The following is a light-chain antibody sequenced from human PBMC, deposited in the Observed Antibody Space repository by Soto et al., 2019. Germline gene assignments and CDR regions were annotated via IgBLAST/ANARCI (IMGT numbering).Light chain of an antibody. J-gene: IGLJ1*01. CDR1: SSDVGGYNY. CDR3: SSYTSSSLYV. Sequence: QSPLTRPSSVSVSPGQSITISCTGTSSDVGGYNYVSWYQQHPGKAPKLMIYDVSNRPSGVSNRFSGSKSGNTASLTISGLQAEDEADYYCSSYTSSSLYVFGTGTKVTVL. V-gene: IGLV2-14*01. CDR2: DVS.